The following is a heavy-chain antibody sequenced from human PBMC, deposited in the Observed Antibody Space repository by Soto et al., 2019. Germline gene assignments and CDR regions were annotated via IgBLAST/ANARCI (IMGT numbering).Heavy chain of an antibody. CDR3: ARCSFLDY. V-gene: IGHV3-23*01. J-gene: IGHJ4*02. CDR1: GXSFTRYA. CDR2: ISGSDGKT. D-gene: IGHD6-13*01. Sequence: GSLRLTCAASGXSFTRYALSWVRQAPGKGLEWVSTISGSDGKTYYADSVKGRFSISRDTSKTTLYLQMNSLRVEDTAVYYCARCSFLDYWGQGTRAPVSS.